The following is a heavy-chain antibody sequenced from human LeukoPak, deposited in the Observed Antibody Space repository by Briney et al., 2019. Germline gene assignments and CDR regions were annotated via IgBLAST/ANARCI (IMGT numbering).Heavy chain of an antibody. CDR1: GGSISSYY. J-gene: IGHJ4*02. CDR3: ARDMVAQQQLDIGSGY. CDR2: IYYSGST. D-gene: IGHD6-13*01. Sequence: PSETLSLTCTVSGGSISSYYWSWIRQPPGKGLEWIGYIYYSGSTNYNPSLKSRVTISVDTSKNQFSLKLSPVTAADTAVYYCARDMVAQQQLDIGSGYWGQGTLVTVSS. V-gene: IGHV4-59*12.